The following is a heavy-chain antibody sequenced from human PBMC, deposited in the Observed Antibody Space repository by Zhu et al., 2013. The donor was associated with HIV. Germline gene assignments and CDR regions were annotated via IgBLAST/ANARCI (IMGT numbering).Heavy chain of an antibody. D-gene: IGHD6-13*01. J-gene: IGHJ1*01. Sequence: EVQLVESGGGLVKPGGSLRLSCAASGFTFSSYSMNWVRQAPGKGLEWVSSISSSSSYIYYADSVKGRFTISRDNAKNSLYLQMNSLRAEDTAVYYCAKLNRDSSSWSFEYFQHWGQGTLVTVSS. CDR1: GFTFSSYS. CDR3: AKLNRDSSSWSFEYFQH. V-gene: IGHV3-21*04. CDR2: ISSSSSYI.